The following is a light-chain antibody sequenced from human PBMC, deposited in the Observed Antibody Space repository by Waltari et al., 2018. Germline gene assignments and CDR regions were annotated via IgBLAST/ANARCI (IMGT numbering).Light chain of an antibody. CDR3: QQYNTYWET. V-gene: IGKV1-5*03. CDR1: QSISDW. CDR2: RAS. Sequence: DIQVTQSPPTLSASIGDSVTITCRASQSISDWLAWYQQKPGRAPKLLIHRASYLETGVPSRFSGSGSGTEFTLTISSLQPDDSATYFCQQYNTYWETFGQGTKVEIK. J-gene: IGKJ1*01.